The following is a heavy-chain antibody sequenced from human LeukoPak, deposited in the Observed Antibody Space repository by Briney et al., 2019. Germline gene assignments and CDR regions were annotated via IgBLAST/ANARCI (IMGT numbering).Heavy chain of an antibody. V-gene: IGHV3-7*01. J-gene: IGHJ4*02. CDR3: ARESSTGEQVLRYFDWLLKRGLDY. Sequence: PGGSLRLSCAASGFTFSSYWMSWVRLAPGKGLEWVANIKRDRSEKYYVDSVKGRFTISRDNAKNSLYLQMNSLRAEDTAVYYCARESSTGEQVLRYFDWLLKRGLDYWGQGTLVTVSS. CDR2: IKRDRSEK. CDR1: GFTFSSYW. D-gene: IGHD3-9*01.